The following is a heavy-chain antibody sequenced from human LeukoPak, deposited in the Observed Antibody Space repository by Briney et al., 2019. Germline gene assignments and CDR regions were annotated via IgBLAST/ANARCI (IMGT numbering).Heavy chain of an antibody. D-gene: IGHD4-17*01. Sequence: GGSLRLSCAASGFTFSSYAMSWVRQAPGKGLEWVSVISGSGDNTYYADSVKGRLTISRDNSKNTLYLQMNSLRGEDTAVYYCAKHKETYGDSCLDDYWGQGTLVTVSS. V-gene: IGHV3-23*01. CDR1: GFTFSSYA. CDR2: ISGSGDNT. CDR3: AKHKETYGDSCLDDY. J-gene: IGHJ4*02.